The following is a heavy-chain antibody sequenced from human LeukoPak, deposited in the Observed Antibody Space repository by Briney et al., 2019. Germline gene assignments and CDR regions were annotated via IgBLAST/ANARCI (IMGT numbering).Heavy chain of an antibody. Sequence: GGSLRLSCAASGFTFSSYWMSWVRQAPGKGLEWVANIKQDGSEKYYVDSVKGRFTISRDNAKNSLYLQMNSLRAEDTAVYYCANPLGYSSSWYFDYWGQGTLVTVSS. CDR2: IKQDGSEK. D-gene: IGHD6-13*01. CDR1: GFTFSSYW. V-gene: IGHV3-7*03. CDR3: ANPLGYSSSWYFDY. J-gene: IGHJ4*02.